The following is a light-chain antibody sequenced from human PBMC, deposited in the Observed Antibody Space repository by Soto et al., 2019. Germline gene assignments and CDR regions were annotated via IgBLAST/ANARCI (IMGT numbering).Light chain of an antibody. Sequence: EIVMTQSPATLSVSPGERATLSCRASQSVSSNLAWYQQKPSQAPRLLISGASTRATGIPARFSGSGSGTEFTLTISSLQSEDFAVYYCQQYNNWPPWYTFGQGTKLEIK. CDR1: QSVSSN. CDR2: GAS. CDR3: QQYNNWPPWYT. V-gene: IGKV3-15*01. J-gene: IGKJ2*01.